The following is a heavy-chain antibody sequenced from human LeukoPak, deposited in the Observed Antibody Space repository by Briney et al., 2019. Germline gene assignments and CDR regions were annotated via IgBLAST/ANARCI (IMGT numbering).Heavy chain of an antibody. V-gene: IGHV3-23*01. CDR2: ITRDGST. D-gene: IGHD3-3*01. Sequence: GGSLRLSCAASGFTFSSYAMSWVRQAPGKGLEWVSAITRDGSTFYADSVKGRFTISRDNSKNTLYLQMNSLRAEDTAVYYCARPGSYYDFWSGYWIWGQGTMVTVSS. CDR1: GFTFSSYA. CDR3: ARPGSYYDFWSGYWI. J-gene: IGHJ3*02.